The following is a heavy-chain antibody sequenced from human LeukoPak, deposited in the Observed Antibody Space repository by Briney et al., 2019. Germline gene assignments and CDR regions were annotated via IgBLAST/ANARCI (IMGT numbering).Heavy chain of an antibody. CDR1: GGSISSYY. D-gene: IGHD3-10*01. CDR2: IYTSGST. J-gene: IGHJ5*02. Sequence: SETLSLTCTVSGGSISSYYWSWIRQPAGKGLEWIGRIYTSGSTNYNPSLKSRVTMSVDTSKNQFSLKLSSVTAADTAVYYCARTHYYGSGGYNWFDPWGQGTLVTVSS. CDR3: ARTHYYGSGGYNWFDP. V-gene: IGHV4-4*07.